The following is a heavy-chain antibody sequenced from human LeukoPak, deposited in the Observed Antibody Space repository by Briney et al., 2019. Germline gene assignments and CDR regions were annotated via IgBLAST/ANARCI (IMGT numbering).Heavy chain of an antibody. J-gene: IGHJ6*02. Sequence: GASVTVSCTASGYTFTGYYMHWVRQAPGQGLEWMGWINPNSGGTNYAQKFQGWVTMTRDTSISTAYMELSRLRSDDTAVYYCARDSHNSYYDFWSGYSYYYYGMDVWGQGTTVTVSS. CDR3: ARDSHNSYYDFWSGYSYYYYGMDV. CDR2: INPNSGGT. D-gene: IGHD3-3*01. CDR1: GYTFTGYY. V-gene: IGHV1-2*04.